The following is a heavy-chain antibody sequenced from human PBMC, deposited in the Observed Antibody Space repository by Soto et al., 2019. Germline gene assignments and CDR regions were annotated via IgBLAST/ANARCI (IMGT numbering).Heavy chain of an antibody. J-gene: IGHJ4*02. Sequence: QVQLVQSGAEVKKPGSSVKVSSKASGGTFSSYAISWVRQAPGQGLEWMGGIIPIFGTANYAQKFQGRVTITADESTSTAYMELSSLRSEDTAVYYCAGTIDSSSWYNAHYWGQGTLVTVSS. V-gene: IGHV1-69*01. CDR2: IIPIFGTA. CDR1: GGTFSSYA. D-gene: IGHD6-13*01. CDR3: AGTIDSSSWYNAHY.